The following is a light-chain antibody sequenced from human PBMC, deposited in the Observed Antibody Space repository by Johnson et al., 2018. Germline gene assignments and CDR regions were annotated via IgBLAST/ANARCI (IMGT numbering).Light chain of an antibody. CDR3: GTWDSSLSAGNV. Sequence: QSVLTQPPSVSAAPGQKVTISCSGSSSNIGNNYVSWYQQLPGTAPKPLIYENNKRPSGIPDRFSGSKSGTSATLGIPGLQTRDEADYYCGTWDSSLSAGNVVGSGTKVTVL. V-gene: IGLV1-51*02. CDR2: ENN. CDR1: SSNIGNNY. J-gene: IGLJ1*01.